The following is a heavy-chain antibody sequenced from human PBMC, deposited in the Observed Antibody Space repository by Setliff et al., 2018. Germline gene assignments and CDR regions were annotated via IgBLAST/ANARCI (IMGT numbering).Heavy chain of an antibody. D-gene: IGHD1-1*01. J-gene: IGHJ6*03. V-gene: IGHV4-59*08. Sequence: PSETLSLTCTVSGGSMSNYYWSWIRQPPGRGMEWIGYIFYSGSTSYIPSLKSRVSISIDTSKNQFSLKLSSVTAADTAVYYCARWGYNWNNHYYYYYMDIWGKGTKVTVSS. CDR3: ARWGYNWNNHYYYYYMDI. CDR1: GGSMSNYY. CDR2: IFYSGST.